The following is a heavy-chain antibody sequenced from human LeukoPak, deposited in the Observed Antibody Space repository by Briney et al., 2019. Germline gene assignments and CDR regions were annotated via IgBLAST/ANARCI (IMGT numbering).Heavy chain of an antibody. J-gene: IGHJ4*02. CDR3: AKHHSWGNWFYDY. V-gene: IGHV3-23*01. CDR1: GFTFNSHA. Sequence: GGSLRLSCALSGFTFNSHAVSWVRRAPGKGLEWVSTLGGATISYADSVKGRFTISGDGSKSTLDLQMDSLRAEGTAIYYCAKHHSWGNWFYDYWGQGTLVTVSS. CDR2: LGGATI. D-gene: IGHD3-9*01.